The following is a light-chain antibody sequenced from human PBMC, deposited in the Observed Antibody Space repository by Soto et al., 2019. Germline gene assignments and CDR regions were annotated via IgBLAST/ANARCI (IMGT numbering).Light chain of an antibody. CDR3: KTWGTGIQV. CDR1: SGHSSYA. V-gene: IGLV4-69*01. Sequence: QSVLTQSPSASASLGASVKLTCTLSSGHSSYAIAWHQQQPEKGPRYLMKLNSDGSHSKGDGIPDRFSGSSSGAERYLTISSLQSEDEADYYCKTWGTGIQVFGTGTKVTVL. CDR2: LNSDGSH. J-gene: IGLJ1*01.